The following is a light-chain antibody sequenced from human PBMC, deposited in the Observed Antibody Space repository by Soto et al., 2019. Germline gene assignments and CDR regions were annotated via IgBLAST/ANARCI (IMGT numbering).Light chain of an antibody. Sequence: EIVLTQSPATLSLSPGEGATLSCRASQSVGSYLAWYQQKPGQAPRLLIYDASNRATGIPARFSGSGSGTDFTLTISSLEPEDFAVYYCQQRSYWLTFGGGTKVDIK. CDR2: DAS. CDR3: QQRSYWLT. J-gene: IGKJ4*01. CDR1: QSVGSY. V-gene: IGKV3-11*01.